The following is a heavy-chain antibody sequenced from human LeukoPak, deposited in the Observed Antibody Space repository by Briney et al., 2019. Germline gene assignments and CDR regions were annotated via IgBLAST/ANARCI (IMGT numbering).Heavy chain of an antibody. CDR1: GYTFTGYY. Sequence: ASVKVSCKASGYTFTGYYMHWVRQAPGQGLEWMGWINPNSGGTNYAQKFQGRVTMTRDTSISTAYMELSRLRSDDTAVYYCASICSGGSCYRSXXXDYWGQGTLVTVSS. D-gene: IGHD2-15*01. V-gene: IGHV1-2*02. CDR2: INPNSGGT. J-gene: IGHJ4*02. CDR3: ASICSGGSCYRSXXXDY.